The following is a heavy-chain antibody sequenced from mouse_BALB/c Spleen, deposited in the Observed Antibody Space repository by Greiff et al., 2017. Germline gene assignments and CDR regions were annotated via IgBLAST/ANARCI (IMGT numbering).Heavy chain of an antibody. CDR2: IYPGNVNT. D-gene: IGHD6-1*01. Sequence: QVQLKESGPELVKPGASVRISCKASGYTFTSYYIHWVKQRPGQGLEWIGWIYPGNVNTKYNEKFKGKTTLTADKSSSTAYMQLSSLTSEDSAVYFRAASSLYYFDYWGQGTTLTVSS. CDR1: GYTFTSYY. CDR3: AASSLYYFDY. V-gene: IGHV1S56*01. J-gene: IGHJ2*01.